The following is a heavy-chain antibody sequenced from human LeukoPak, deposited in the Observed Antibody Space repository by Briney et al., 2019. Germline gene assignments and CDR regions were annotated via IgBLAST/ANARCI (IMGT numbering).Heavy chain of an antibody. CDR2: FDPEDGET. CDR1: GYTLTELS. D-gene: IGHD3-3*01. J-gene: IGHJ4*02. Sequence: ASVKVSCKVSGYTLTELSMYWVRQAPGKGLEWMGGFDPEDGETIYAQKFQGRVTMTEDTSTDTAYMELSSLRSEDTAVYYCATAPRFLEWLYLFDYWGQGTLVTVSS. CDR3: ATAPRFLEWLYLFDY. V-gene: IGHV1-24*01.